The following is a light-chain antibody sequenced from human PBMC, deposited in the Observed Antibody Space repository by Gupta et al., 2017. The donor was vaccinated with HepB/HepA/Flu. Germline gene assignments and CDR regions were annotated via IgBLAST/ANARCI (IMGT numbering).Light chain of an antibody. CDR1: SSNIGSNS. Sequence: SVLTKLPSASGTPGQRVTLSCSGSSSNIGSNSVHWYQQFPGTAPKLLIYRNNQRPSGVPDRFSGSKSGTSASLAISGLRSDDEADYYCATWDDSLSGYVFGNGTNVTVL. CDR3: ATWDDSLSGYV. CDR2: RNN. V-gene: IGLV1-47*01. J-gene: IGLJ1*01.